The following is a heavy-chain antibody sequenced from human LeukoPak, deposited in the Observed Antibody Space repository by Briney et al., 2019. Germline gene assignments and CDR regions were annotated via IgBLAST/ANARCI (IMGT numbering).Heavy chain of an antibody. J-gene: IGHJ4*02. Sequence: PGGSLRLSCAASGFTLSSYWMSWVRQAPGKGLEWVANIKQDGSEKYYVDSVKGRFTISRDNAKNSLYLQMNSLRAEDTAVYYCARARDYGDFDYWGQGTLVTVSS. D-gene: IGHD4-17*01. CDR1: GFTLSSYW. CDR2: IKQDGSEK. CDR3: ARARDYGDFDY. V-gene: IGHV3-7*04.